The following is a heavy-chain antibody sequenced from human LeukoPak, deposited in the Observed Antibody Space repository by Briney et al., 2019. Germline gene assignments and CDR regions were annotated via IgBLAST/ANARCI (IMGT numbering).Heavy chain of an antibody. CDR1: GYTFTSYG. CDR3: ARRGLPNDYSNHYDAFDI. Sequence: GASVKVSCKASGYTFTSYGISWVRQAPGQGLEWMGWISAYNGNTNYAQKLQGRVTMTTDTSTSTAYMELRSLRSDDTAVYYCARRGLPNDYSNHYDAFDIWGQGTTVTVSS. J-gene: IGHJ3*02. D-gene: IGHD4-11*01. CDR2: ISAYNGNT. V-gene: IGHV1-18*01.